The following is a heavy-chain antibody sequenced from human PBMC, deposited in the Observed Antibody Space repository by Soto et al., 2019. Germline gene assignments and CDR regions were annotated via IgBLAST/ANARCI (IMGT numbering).Heavy chain of an antibody. CDR3: AKDAKLQPDAFDI. V-gene: IGHV3-30*18. Sequence: GGSLRLSCAASGFTFSSYGMHWVRQAPGKGLEWVAVISYDGSNKYYADSVKGRFTISRDNSKNTLYLQMNSLRAEDTAVYYCAKDAKLQPDAFDIWGQGTMVTVSS. CDR1: GFTFSSYG. D-gene: IGHD2-15*01. CDR2: ISYDGSNK. J-gene: IGHJ3*02.